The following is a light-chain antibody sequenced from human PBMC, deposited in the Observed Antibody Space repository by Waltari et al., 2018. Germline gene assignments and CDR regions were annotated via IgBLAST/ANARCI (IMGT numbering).Light chain of an antibody. CDR1: QSISNW. J-gene: IGKJ3*01. CDR3: QQYISYPLT. Sequence: DIQMTQSPSTLSASVGARVTIPCRASQSISNWLAWFQQKPGKAPKLLIYKTSSLESGVPSRFSGGGSETDFTLTISSLQPDDFATYYCQQYISYPLTFGPGTKVDIK. V-gene: IGKV1-5*03. CDR2: KTS.